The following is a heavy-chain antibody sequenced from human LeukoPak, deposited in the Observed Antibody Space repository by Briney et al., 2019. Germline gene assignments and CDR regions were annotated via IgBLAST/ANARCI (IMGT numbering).Heavy chain of an antibody. Sequence: PSETLSLTCTVSGGPISSSSYYWGWIRQPPGKGLEWIGSIYYSGSTYYNPSLKSRVTISVDTSKNQFSLKLSSVTAADTAVYYCARHTKNIIRGYSYGYLSYFDYWGQGTLVTVSS. CDR2: IYYSGST. V-gene: IGHV4-39*01. D-gene: IGHD5-18*01. J-gene: IGHJ4*02. CDR3: ARHTKNIIRGYSYGYLSYFDY. CDR1: GGPISSSSYY.